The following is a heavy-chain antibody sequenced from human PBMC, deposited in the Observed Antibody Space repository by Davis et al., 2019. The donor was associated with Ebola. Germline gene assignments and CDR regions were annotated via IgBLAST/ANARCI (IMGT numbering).Heavy chain of an antibody. CDR1: GFIFSSYA. CDR3: ARGGFCSGGTCYPVNHFYYGMDV. D-gene: IGHD2-15*01. V-gene: IGHV3-30-3*01. CDR2: ISYDGSDK. J-gene: IGHJ6*02. Sequence: GESLKISCAASGFIFSSYAVHWVRQAPGKGLEWVAVISYDGSDKYYADSVKGRFTISRDNSENTLYLQMNSLRAEDTAVYYCARGGFCSGGTCYPVNHFYYGMDVWGQGTTVTVSS.